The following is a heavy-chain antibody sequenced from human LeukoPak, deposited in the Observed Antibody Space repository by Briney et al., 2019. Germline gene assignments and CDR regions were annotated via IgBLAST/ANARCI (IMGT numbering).Heavy chain of an antibody. Sequence: PSETLSLTCTVSGGSISSYYWSWIRQPPGKGLEWIGYIYYSGSTNYNPSLKSRVTISVDTPKNQSSLKLSSVTAADTAVYYCARDGSGAVAAIIPDWYFDLWGRGTPVSVSS. J-gene: IGHJ2*01. V-gene: IGHV4-59*01. CDR1: GGSISSYY. CDR2: IYYSGST. D-gene: IGHD6-19*01. CDR3: ARDGSGAVAAIIPDWYFDL.